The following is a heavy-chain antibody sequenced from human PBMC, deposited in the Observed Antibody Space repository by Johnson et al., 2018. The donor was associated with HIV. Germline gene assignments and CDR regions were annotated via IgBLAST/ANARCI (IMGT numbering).Heavy chain of an antibody. CDR2: IWYDGSNK. Sequence: QVQVVESGGGVVQPGRSLRLSCAASGFTFSSYGMHWVRQAPGKGLEWVAVIWYDGSNKYYEDSVKGRFTISRDTSKNMLYLQMNSLRPEDTAVYYCTRGSFTDDAFDVWGLGTMVTVSS. V-gene: IGHV3-33*08. CDR1: GFTFSSYG. J-gene: IGHJ3*01. CDR3: TRGSFTDDAFDV. D-gene: IGHD1-26*01.